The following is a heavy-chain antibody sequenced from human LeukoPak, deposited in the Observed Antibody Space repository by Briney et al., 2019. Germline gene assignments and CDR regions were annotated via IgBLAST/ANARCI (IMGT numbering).Heavy chain of an antibody. CDR3: ARGSQSLGYCSGGSCRAKIFDY. CDR1: GGSISSYY. V-gene: IGHV4-59*12. Sequence: SETLSLTCTVSGGSISSYYWSWVRQPPGKGLEWIGYIYYSGSTNYNPSLKSRVTISVDTSKNQFSLKLSSVTAADTAVYYCARGSQSLGYCSGGSCRAKIFDYWGQGTLVTVSS. D-gene: IGHD2-15*01. J-gene: IGHJ4*02. CDR2: IYYSGST.